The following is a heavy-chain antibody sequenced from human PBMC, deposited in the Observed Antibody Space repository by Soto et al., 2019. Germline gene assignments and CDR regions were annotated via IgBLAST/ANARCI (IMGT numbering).Heavy chain of an antibody. CDR3: AKTIDPAGIDAFDV. CDR2: ISASGSDT. CDR1: GFTLSSYA. Sequence: EVQLLESGGDLIQAGGSLRLSCAASGFTLSSYALTWVRQGPGKGLEWVSVISASGSDTFFRDSVKGRFTISRDTSKNTLYLQMNSLRVEDTAVYYCAKTIDPAGIDAFDVWGRGTMVTVSS. J-gene: IGHJ3*01. V-gene: IGHV3-23*01. D-gene: IGHD2-2*02.